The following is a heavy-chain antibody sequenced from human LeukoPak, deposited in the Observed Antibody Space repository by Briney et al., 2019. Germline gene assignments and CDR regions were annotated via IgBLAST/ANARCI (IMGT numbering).Heavy chain of an antibody. CDR2: IGTAGDT. CDR1: GFTFSSYW. D-gene: IGHD3-10*01. V-gene: IGHV3-13*01. CDR3: VRDDSGSLDY. Sequence: GGSLRLSCAASGFTFSSYWMSWVRQATGKGLEWVSVIGTAGDTYYAGSVKGRFTISRENAQNSLYLQMNSLRAGDTAVYYCVRDDSGSLDYWGQGTLVTVSS. J-gene: IGHJ4*02.